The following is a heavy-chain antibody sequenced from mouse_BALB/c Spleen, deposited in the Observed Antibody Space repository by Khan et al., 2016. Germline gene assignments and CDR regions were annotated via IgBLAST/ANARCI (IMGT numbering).Heavy chain of an antibody. CDR1: GYSFTSYW. CDR2: IDPSDSET. Sequence: QVQLQQPGPQLVRPGASVKISCKASGYSFTSYWMHWVKQRPGQGLEWIGMIDPSDSETRLNQKFKDKATLTVDKSSSTAYMQLSSPTSEDSAVYYCARAYGYESFAYWGQGTLVTVSA. CDR3: ARAYGYESFAY. V-gene: IGHV1S126*01. D-gene: IGHD2-14*01. J-gene: IGHJ3*01.